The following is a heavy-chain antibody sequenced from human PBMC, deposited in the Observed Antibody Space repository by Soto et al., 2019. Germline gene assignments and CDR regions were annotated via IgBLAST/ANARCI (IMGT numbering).Heavy chain of an antibody. J-gene: IGHJ6*02. D-gene: IGHD5-18*01. CDR1: GITFSSYG. Sequence: QVQLVESGGGVVQPGRSLRLSCVVSGITFSSYGMHWVRQAPGKGLEWVAVISYDGSNKHYVDSVKGRFTISRDNSKNTLYLQMNSLRAEDTAVYYCAKERGYRYYDGLDVWGQGTTVTVSS. V-gene: IGHV3-30*18. CDR2: ISYDGSNK. CDR3: AKERGYRYYDGLDV.